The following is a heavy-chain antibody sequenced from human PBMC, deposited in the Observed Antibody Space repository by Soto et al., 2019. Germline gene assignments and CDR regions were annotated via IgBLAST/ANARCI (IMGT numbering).Heavy chain of an antibody. Sequence: GASVMCSFKASGYTFTSYAMHWVRQAPGQMLDCIGWINAGNGNKKYSQNFQGRVTITRDTSASTAYMELSSLRYEDTAVYYCERDLTPITIFGVVKRALYYYYGMDVWGQRPTDIVSS. CDR3: ERDLTPITIFGVVKRALYYYYGMDV. CDR2: INAGNGNK. D-gene: IGHD3-3*01. CDR1: GYTFTSYA. J-gene: IGHJ6*02. V-gene: IGHV1-3*01.